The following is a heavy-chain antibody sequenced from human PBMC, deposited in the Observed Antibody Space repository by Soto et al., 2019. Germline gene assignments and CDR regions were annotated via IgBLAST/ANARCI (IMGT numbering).Heavy chain of an antibody. CDR1: GFSLTTSGRG. J-gene: IGHJ3*01. Sequence: QITLKESGPTLVKPTQTLTLTCTFSGFSLTTSGRGVGWIRQPPGKALEWLALFLWGDDKRYSPSLKTRSTISKDPSKNQAVLTMTNMGPEDIYSYYCQHRLAMKDDFYVWGQGTLVAVSS. CDR2: FLWGDDK. CDR3: QHRLAMKDDFYV. V-gene: IGHV2-5*02.